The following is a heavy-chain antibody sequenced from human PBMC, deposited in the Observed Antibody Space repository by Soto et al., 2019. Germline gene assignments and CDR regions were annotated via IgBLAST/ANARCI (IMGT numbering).Heavy chain of an antibody. CDR1: GYTFTSYD. Sequence: ASVKVSCKASGYTFTSYDINWVRQATGQGLEWMGWMNPNSGNTGYAQKFQGRVTMTRNTSISTAYMELSSLRSEDTAVYYCFLFLDGIAPMDVWGQGTTVTVSS. J-gene: IGHJ6*02. CDR2: MNPNSGNT. CDR3: FLFLDGIAPMDV. D-gene: IGHD1-1*01. V-gene: IGHV1-8*01.